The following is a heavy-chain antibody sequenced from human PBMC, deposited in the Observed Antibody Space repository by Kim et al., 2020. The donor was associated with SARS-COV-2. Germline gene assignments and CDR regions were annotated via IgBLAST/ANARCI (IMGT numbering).Heavy chain of an antibody. CDR2: IYYSGST. CDR1: GGSISSSSYY. V-gene: IGHV4-39*01. D-gene: IGHD3-10*01. CDR3: ARLSRITMDHY. Sequence: SETLSLTCTVSGGSISSSSYYWGWIRQPPGKGLEWIGSIYYSGSTYYNPSLKSRVTISVDTSKNQFSLKLSSVTAADTAVYYCARLSRITMDHYWGQGTLVTVSS. J-gene: IGHJ4*02.